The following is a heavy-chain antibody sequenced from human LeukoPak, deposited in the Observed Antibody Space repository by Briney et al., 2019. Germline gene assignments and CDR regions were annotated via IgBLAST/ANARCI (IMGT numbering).Heavy chain of an antibody. CDR2: ISYSGSP. D-gene: IGHD2-2*01. V-gene: IGHV4-31*03. CDR3: ARGPHCSSTSCYSEYFHH. CDR1: GASISSGGYY. J-gene: IGHJ1*01. Sequence: SETLSLTCTVSGASISSGGYYWSWIRQHPGKGLEWIGYISYSGSPCYNPSLKSRVTISVDTSRNQFSLKLSSVTAADTAAYYCARGPHCSSTSCYSEYFHHWGQGTLVTVSS.